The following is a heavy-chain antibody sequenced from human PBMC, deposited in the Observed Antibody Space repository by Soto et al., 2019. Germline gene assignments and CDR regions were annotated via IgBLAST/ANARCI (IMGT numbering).Heavy chain of an antibody. V-gene: IGHV4-39*01. CDR3: ARQAAAPGIDLWFDP. Sequence: SETLSLTCTVSGVSISSSSYCWGWIRQPPGKELEWIGSIFYSGNTYYNPSLKSRVTISVDTSKNQFSLKLNSVTAADTAVYYCARQAAAPGIDLWFDPWGQGTLVTVSS. J-gene: IGHJ5*02. CDR1: GVSISSSSYC. CDR2: IFYSGNT. D-gene: IGHD6-13*01.